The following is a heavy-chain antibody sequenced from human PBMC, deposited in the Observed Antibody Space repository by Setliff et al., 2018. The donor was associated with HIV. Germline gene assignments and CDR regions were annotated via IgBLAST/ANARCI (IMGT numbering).Heavy chain of an antibody. J-gene: IGHJ6*02. CDR2: IYHSGST. V-gene: IGHV4-38-2*02. CDR3: AREVVVGATGGMDV. Sequence: SETLSLTCAVSGYSISSGYYWGWIRQPPGKGLEWIGGIYHSGSTYYNPSLKSRVTISVDTSKNQFSLKLSSVTAADTAVYYCAREVVVGATGGMDVWGQGTTVTVSS. CDR1: GYSISSGYY. D-gene: IGHD1-26*01.